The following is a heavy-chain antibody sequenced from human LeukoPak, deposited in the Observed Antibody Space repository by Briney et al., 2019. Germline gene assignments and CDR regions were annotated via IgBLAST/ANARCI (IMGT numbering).Heavy chain of an antibody. CDR2: ISGSGGST. V-gene: IGHV3-23*01. D-gene: IGHD1-26*01. J-gene: IGHJ4*02. Sequence: GGSLRLSCAASGFTFSSYAMSWVRQAPGKGLEWVSAISGSGGSTSYAQKFQGRVTMTRDMSTSTVYMELSSLRSEDTAVYYCARRYRATAFDYWGQGTLVTVSS. CDR3: ARRYRATAFDY. CDR1: GFTFSSYA.